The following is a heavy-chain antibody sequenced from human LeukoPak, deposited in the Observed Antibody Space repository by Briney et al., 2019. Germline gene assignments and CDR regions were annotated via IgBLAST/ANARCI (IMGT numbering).Heavy chain of an antibody. CDR2: IYYSGST. CDR3: ARSTVVTPTYYYMDV. V-gene: IGHV4-59*01. J-gene: IGHJ6*03. Sequence: SETLSLTCTVSGGSISSYYWSWIRQPPGKGLEWIGYIYYSGSTNYNPSLKSRVTISVDTSKNQFSLKLSSVTAADTAVYYCARSTVVTPTYYYMDVWGKGTTVTVSS. CDR1: GGSISSYY. D-gene: IGHD4-23*01.